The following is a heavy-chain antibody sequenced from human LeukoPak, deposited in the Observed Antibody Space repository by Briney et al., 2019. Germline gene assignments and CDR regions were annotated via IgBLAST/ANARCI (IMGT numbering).Heavy chain of an antibody. V-gene: IGHV4-38-2*02. CDR3: ARRGGSYRGSFDY. CDR2: IYHSGST. D-gene: IGHD1-26*01. Sequence: PSETLSLTCTVSGYSISSGYYWGWIRQPPGKGLEWIGSIYHSGSTNYNPSLKSRVTISVDTSKNQFSLKLSSVTAADTAVYYCARRGGSYRGSFDYWGQGTLVTVSS. J-gene: IGHJ4*02. CDR1: GYSISSGYY.